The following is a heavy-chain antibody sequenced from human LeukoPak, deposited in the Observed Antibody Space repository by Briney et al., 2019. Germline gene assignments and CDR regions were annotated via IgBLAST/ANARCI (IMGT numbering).Heavy chain of an antibody. D-gene: IGHD4/OR15-4a*01. V-gene: IGHV4-39*01. Sequence: SETLSLTCTVSGGSISSSSYYWGWIRQPPGKGLEWIGSIYYSGSTYYNPSLKSRVTISVDTSKNQFSLKLSSVTAADTAVYYCARQRCPWYFDYWGQGTLVTVSS. J-gene: IGHJ4*02. CDR3: ARQRCPWYFDY. CDR1: GGSISSSSYY. CDR2: IYYSGST.